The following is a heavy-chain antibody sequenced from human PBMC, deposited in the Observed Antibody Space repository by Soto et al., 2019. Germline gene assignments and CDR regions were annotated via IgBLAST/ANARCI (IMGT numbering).Heavy chain of an antibody. V-gene: IGHV3-11*01. CDR2: ISTSGSTI. CDR1: GFTFSDYY. CDR3: ARDTPVSGYYYYYGMDV. J-gene: IGHJ6*02. Sequence: QVQLVESGGGLVKPGGSLRPSCAASGFTFSDYYMSWIRQAPGKGLECISYISTSGSTIYYADSVKGRFTISRDNAKNSLYLQMNSLRAEDTAVYYCARDTPVSGYYYYYGMDVWGQGTTVTVSS.